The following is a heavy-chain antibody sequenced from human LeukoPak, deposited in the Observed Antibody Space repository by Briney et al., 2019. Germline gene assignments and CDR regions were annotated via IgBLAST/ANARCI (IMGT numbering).Heavy chain of an antibody. J-gene: IGHJ3*02. CDR1: GYTFTSYY. CDR2: INPSGGST. V-gene: IGHV1-46*01. Sequence: ASVKVSCKASGYTFTSYYMHWVRQAPGQGLEWMGIINPSGGSTSYAQKFQGRVTITRDTSTSTVYMELSSLRSEDTAVYYCARDRSTNHYYDSSGAIWGQGTMVTVSS. D-gene: IGHD3-22*01. CDR3: ARDRSTNHYYDSSGAI.